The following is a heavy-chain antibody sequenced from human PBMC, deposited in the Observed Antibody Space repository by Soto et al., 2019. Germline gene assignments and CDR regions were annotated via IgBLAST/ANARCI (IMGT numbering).Heavy chain of an antibody. CDR1: GWTFSSYA. Sequence: SVKVSCKACGWTFSSYAISWVGQAPGQGREWMGGIIPIFGTANYAQKFQGRVTITADKSTSTAYMELSSLRSEDTAVYYCARVGCSGGSCYSVIEFDPWGQVTLVTVSS. J-gene: IGHJ5*02. CDR2: IIPIFGTA. D-gene: IGHD2-15*01. V-gene: IGHV1-69*06. CDR3: ARVGCSGGSCYSVIEFDP.